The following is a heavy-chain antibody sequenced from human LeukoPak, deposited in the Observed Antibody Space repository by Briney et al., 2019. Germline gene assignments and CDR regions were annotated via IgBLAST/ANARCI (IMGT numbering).Heavy chain of an antibody. D-gene: IGHD5/OR15-5a*01. V-gene: IGHV3-23*01. CDR2: ISNSGGDT. CDR3: VRGDLRLPRSTPDC. CDR1: GFTFSSYA. Sequence: GGSLRLSCAASGFTFSSYAMSWVRQAPGKGLEWVAAISNSGGDTFYSDSGKGRFTISRDNAMNTLYLQMNSLRGEDTAVYYCVRGDLRLPRSTPDCWGQGTLVTVSS. J-gene: IGHJ4*02.